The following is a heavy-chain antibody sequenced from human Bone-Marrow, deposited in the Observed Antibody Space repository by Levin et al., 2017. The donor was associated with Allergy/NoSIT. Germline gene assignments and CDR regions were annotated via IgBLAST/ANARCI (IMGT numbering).Heavy chain of an antibody. D-gene: IGHD2-15*01. V-gene: IGHV3-21*01. Sequence: GESLKISCAASGFTFSSYSMNWVRQAPGKGLEWVSSISSSSSYIYYADSVKGRFTISRDNAKNSLYLQMNSLRAEDTAVYYCARDDGCSGGSCYADAFDIWGQGTMVTVSS. CDR2: ISSSSSYI. CDR1: GFTFSSYS. CDR3: ARDDGCSGGSCYADAFDI. J-gene: IGHJ3*02.